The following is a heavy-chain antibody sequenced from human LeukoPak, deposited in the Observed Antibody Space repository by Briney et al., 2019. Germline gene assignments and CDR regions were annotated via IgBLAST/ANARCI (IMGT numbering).Heavy chain of an antibody. CDR1: GFTFSSYW. V-gene: IGHV3-7*01. J-gene: IGHJ5*02. CDR2: IKQDGSEK. CDR3: ARVGSSWYYNWFDP. Sequence: QPGGSLRLSCAASGFTFSSYWMSWVRQAPGKGLEWVANIKQDGSEKYYVDSVKGRFTISRDNAKNSLYLQMNSLRAEDTAVYYCARVGSSWYYNWFDPWGQGTLVTVSS. D-gene: IGHD6-13*01.